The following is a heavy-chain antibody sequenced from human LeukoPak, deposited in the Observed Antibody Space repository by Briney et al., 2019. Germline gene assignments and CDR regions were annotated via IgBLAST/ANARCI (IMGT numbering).Heavy chain of an antibody. V-gene: IGHV4-34*01. CDR1: GGSFSGYY. CDR2: INHSGST. Sequence: PSETLSLTCAVYGGSFSGYYWSWIRQPPGKGLEWIGEINHSGSTNYNPSLKSRVTISVDTSKNQFSLKLSSVTAADTAVYYCARGGGSGYSSSWPLAWFDHWGQGTLVTVSS. J-gene: IGHJ5*02. CDR3: ARGGGSGYSSSWPLAWFDH. D-gene: IGHD6-13*01.